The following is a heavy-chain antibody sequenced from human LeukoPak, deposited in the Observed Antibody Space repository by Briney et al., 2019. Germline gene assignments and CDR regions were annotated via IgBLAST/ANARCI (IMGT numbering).Heavy chain of an antibody. D-gene: IGHD6-13*01. V-gene: IGHV3-53*01. CDR1: GFTVSSNY. CDR2: IYSGGST. Sequence: GGSLRLSCAASGFTVSSNYMSWVRQAPGKGLEWVSVIYSGGSTYYADSVKGRFTISRDNSKNTLYLQMNSLRAEDTAVYYCARDVEARISAAGTFDYWGQGSLVTVSS. J-gene: IGHJ4*02. CDR3: ARDVEARISAAGTFDY.